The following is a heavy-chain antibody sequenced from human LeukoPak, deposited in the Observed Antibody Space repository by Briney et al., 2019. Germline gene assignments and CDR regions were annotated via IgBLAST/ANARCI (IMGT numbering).Heavy chain of an antibody. Sequence: PGGSLRLSCAAAGFTVSSNYMSWVRQAPGKGLEWVSVIYSGGSTYYADSVKGRFTISRDNSKNTMYLQMNSRRADDTAVYYCHSKERAAAAFDYWGQGTLVTVSS. J-gene: IGHJ4*02. CDR3: HSKERAAAAFDY. V-gene: IGHV3-66*01. CDR1: GFTVSSNY. CDR2: IYSGGST. D-gene: IGHD6-13*01.